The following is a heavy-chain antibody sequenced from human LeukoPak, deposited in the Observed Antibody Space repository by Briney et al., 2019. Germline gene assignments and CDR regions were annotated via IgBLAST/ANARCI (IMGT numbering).Heavy chain of an antibody. J-gene: IGHJ4*02. CDR2: IYYSGNT. Sequence: SETLSLTCTVSGGSISSGGYYWGWIRQPPGKGLEWIGSIYYSGNTYYNPSLESRVTISVDKSKNQFSLKLSSVTAADTAVYYCARLAAAGTSSIYKFDYWGQGTLVTVSS. CDR3: ARLAAAGTSSIYKFDY. V-gene: IGHV4-39*07. D-gene: IGHD6-13*01. CDR1: GGSISSGGYY.